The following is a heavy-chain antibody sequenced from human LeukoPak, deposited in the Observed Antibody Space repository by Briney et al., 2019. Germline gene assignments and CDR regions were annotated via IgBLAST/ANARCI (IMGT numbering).Heavy chain of an antibody. J-gene: IGHJ3*01. V-gene: IGHV1-18*01. CDR2: INPFNGNT. CDR3: ARDYTSAQWLGFAFDV. Sequence: ASVKVSCKASGYTFTRYAISWVRQAPGQGLEWMGWINPFNGNTNDADRFQGRVIMTTDTSTRTVYMELRSLRSDDTAVYYCARDYTSAQWLGFAFDVWGQGTLISVSS. CDR1: GYTFTRYA. D-gene: IGHD6-19*01.